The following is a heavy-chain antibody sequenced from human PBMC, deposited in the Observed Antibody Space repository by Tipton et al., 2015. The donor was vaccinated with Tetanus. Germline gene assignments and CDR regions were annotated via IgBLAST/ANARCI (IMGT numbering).Heavy chain of an antibody. D-gene: IGHD3-16*01. Sequence: SLRLSCAASDFTISPYGMNWVRQSPEKGLEWLSYISSSSDDIKYAGSVKGRFTISRDNAKNSLYLQMNSLRGEDTAVYYCTRDRWGRGGPDYWGQGTLVIVSS. CDR1: DFTISPYG. J-gene: IGHJ4*02. V-gene: IGHV3-48*01. CDR2: ISSSSDDI. CDR3: TRDRWGRGGPDY.